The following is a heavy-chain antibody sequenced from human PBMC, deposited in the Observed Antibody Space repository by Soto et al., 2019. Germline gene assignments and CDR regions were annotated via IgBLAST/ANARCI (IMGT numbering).Heavy chain of an antibody. D-gene: IGHD1-26*01. CDR2: ISYDGSNK. J-gene: IGHJ3*02. Sequence: LRLSCAASGFTFSSYAMHWVRQAPGKGLEWVAVISYDGSNKYYADSVKGRFTISRDNSKNTLYLQMNSLRAEDTAVYYCARDRDEGELLLGSDAFDIWGQGTMVTVSS. CDR3: ARDRDEGELLLGSDAFDI. CDR1: GFTFSSYA. V-gene: IGHV3-30-3*01.